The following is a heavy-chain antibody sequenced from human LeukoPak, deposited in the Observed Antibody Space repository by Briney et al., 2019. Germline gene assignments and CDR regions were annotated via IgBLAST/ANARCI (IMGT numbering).Heavy chain of an antibody. CDR2: ISYDGSNK. CDR1: GFTFSSYA. D-gene: IGHD5-24*01. V-gene: IGHV3-30-3*01. CDR3: ARGGGEMATITDY. J-gene: IGHJ4*02. Sequence: GRSLRLSCAASGFTFSSYAMHWVRQAPGKGLEWVAVISYDGSNKYYADSVKGRFTISGDNSKNTLYLQMNSLRAEDTAVYYCARGGGEMATITDYWGQGTLVTVSS.